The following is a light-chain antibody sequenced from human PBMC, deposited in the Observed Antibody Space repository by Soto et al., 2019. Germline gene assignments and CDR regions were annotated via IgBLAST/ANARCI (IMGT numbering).Light chain of an antibody. CDR1: QTVSSSF. J-gene: IGKJ1*01. V-gene: IGKV3-20*01. CDR3: QQYGSSGT. Sequence: ETVLTQSPGTLSLSPGERATLSCRASQTVSSSFLAWYQQTPGQAPRLLIYAASSRATGIPDRFSGSGSGTDFTLTISRLEPEDFAVYYCQQYGSSGTFGQGTKVDIK. CDR2: AAS.